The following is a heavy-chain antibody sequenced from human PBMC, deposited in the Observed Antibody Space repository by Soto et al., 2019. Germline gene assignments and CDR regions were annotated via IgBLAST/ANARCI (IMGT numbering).Heavy chain of an antibody. CDR2: IYWDDDK. V-gene: IGHV2-5*02. J-gene: IGHJ3*02. D-gene: IGHD1-1*01. CDR3: AHRRREYNWNDGYDAFDI. Sequence: QITLKESGPTLVKPTQTLTLTCTFSGFSLSTSGVGVGWIRQPPGKALEWLALIYWDDDKRYSPSLKSRLTITKDTSKNQVVLTMTNMDPVDTATYYCAHRRREYNWNDGYDAFDIWGQGTMVTVSS. CDR1: GFSLSTSGVG.